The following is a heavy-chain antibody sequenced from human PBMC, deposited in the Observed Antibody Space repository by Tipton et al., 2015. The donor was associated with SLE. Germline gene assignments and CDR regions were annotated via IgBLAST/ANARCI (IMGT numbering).Heavy chain of an antibody. V-gene: IGHV4-30-2*01. CDR2: IYHSGST. Sequence: LRLSCAVSGGSISSGGYSWSWIRQPPGKGLEWIGYIYHSGSTYYNPSLKSRVTISVDRSKNQFSLKLSSVTAADTAVYYRARGLGVVVAVAFDIWGQGTMVTVSS. J-gene: IGHJ3*02. D-gene: IGHD2-15*01. CDR3: ARGLGVVVAVAFDI. CDR1: GGSISSGGYS.